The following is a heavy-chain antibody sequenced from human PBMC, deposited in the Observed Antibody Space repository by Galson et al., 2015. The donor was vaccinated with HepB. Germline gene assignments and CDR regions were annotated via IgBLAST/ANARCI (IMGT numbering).Heavy chain of an antibody. D-gene: IGHD6-13*01. CDR3: AKDIRGRIAAAGYYYYYGMDV. CDR1: GFTFDDYA. CDR2: ISWNSGSK. Sequence: SLRLSCAASGFTFDDYAMHWVRQAPGKGLEWVSGISWNSGSKGYADSVKGRFTISRDNAKNSLYLQMNSLRAEDTALYYCAKDIRGRIAAAGYYYYYGMDVWGQGTTVTVSS. V-gene: IGHV3-9*01. J-gene: IGHJ6*02.